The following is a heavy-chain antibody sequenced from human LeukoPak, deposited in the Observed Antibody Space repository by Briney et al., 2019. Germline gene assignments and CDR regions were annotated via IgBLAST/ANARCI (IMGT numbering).Heavy chain of an antibody. Sequence: GGSLRLSRAGSGFTFSSYAMTWVRQAPGKGLKWVSGSSASNGNTYHADSVKGRFTISRDNSKGTLYLQMNSLRVEDTAVYYCAKGSSDSWYSALEYWGQGTLVTVSS. V-gene: IGHV3-23*01. CDR1: GFTFSSYA. D-gene: IGHD3-22*01. CDR2: SSASNGNT. CDR3: AKGSSDSWYSALEY. J-gene: IGHJ4*02.